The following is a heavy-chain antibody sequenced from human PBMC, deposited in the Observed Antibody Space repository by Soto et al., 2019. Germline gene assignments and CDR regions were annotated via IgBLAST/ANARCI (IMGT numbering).Heavy chain of an antibody. CDR3: AREIVATIGTFDY. J-gene: IGHJ4*02. CDR1: GFTFRSYW. D-gene: IGHD5-12*01. CDR2: IKQDGSEK. Sequence: GGSLGLSCAASGFTFRSYWMSWVRQAPGKGLEWVANIKQDGSEKYYVDSVKGRFTISRDNAKNSLYLQMNSLRAEDTAVYYCAREIVATIGTFDYWGQGTLVTVSS. V-gene: IGHV3-7*05.